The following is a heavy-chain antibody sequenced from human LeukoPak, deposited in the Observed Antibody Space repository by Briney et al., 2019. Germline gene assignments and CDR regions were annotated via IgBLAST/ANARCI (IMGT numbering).Heavy chain of an antibody. CDR2: VTSDGSGT. CDR3: AVSIWFGDRPYGPDY. V-gene: IGHV3-74*01. J-gene: IGHJ4*02. Sequence: GGSLRLSCAASGFTFSNDWMHWVRQAPGKGLVWVSRVTSDGSGTSYADSVKGRFTISRDNAKNSLYLQMNSLRAEDTAVYYCAVSIWFGDRPYGPDYWGQGTLVTVSS. D-gene: IGHD3-10*01. CDR1: GFTFSNDW.